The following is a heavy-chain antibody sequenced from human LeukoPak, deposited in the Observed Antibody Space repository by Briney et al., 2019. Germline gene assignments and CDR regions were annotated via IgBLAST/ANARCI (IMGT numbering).Heavy chain of an antibody. CDR2: ISAYNGNT. Sequence: ASVKVSCKASGYMFTGYGISWVRQAPGQGLEWMGWISAYNGNTNYAQKLQGRVTMTTDTSTSTAYMELRSLRSDDTAVYYCAREWGDRGSPPEMGYWGQGTLVTVSS. CDR1: GYMFTGYG. CDR3: AREWGDRGSPPEMGY. J-gene: IGHJ4*02. D-gene: IGHD1-26*01. V-gene: IGHV1-18*01.